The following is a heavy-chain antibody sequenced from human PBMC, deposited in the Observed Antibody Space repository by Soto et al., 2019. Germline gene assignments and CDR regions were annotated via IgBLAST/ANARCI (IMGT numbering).Heavy chain of an antibody. Sequence: QVQLVQSGAEVKKPGASVKVSCKTSGYTFTNFGLSWVRQAPGQGLEWMGWISAYNGNTNYAQNFQGRATLTTHTSTRTAYTELTSLRADDTAVYYCASGGTPIDYGGRGTLVTVSS. CDR1: GYTFTNFG. CDR3: ASGGTPIDY. CDR2: ISAYNGNT. V-gene: IGHV1-18*01. J-gene: IGHJ4*02. D-gene: IGHD3-16*01.